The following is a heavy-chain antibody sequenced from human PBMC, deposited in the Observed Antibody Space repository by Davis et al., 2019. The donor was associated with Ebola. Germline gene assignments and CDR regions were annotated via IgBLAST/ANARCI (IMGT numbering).Heavy chain of an antibody. J-gene: IGHJ4*02. CDR1: GFTFSTYA. CDR2: IKEDGSEK. Sequence: PGGSLRLSCAGSGFTFSTYAMTWVRQAPGKGLEWVAKIKEDGSEKLEVDSVKGRFTISRDNAKDSLYLQMNGLRAEDTAVYYCARSSYQPDYWGQGTLVTVSS. CDR3: ARSSYQPDY. D-gene: IGHD2-2*01. V-gene: IGHV3-7*01.